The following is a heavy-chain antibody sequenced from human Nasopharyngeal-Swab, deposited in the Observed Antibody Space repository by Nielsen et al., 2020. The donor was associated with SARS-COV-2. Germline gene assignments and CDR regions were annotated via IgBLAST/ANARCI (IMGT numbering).Heavy chain of an antibody. J-gene: IGHJ1*01. CDR3: ARGGWDLSEYFSH. CDR2: ISAYMGKT. V-gene: IGHV1-18*01. Sequence: ASVKVSCKASGYTFISFGINWVRQAPGQGLEWMGWISAYMGKTNYAQKFQDRVTMTTDTPTGTAYMELRNLRSDDTAVYYCARGGWDLSEYFSHWGQGTLVTVSS. D-gene: IGHD1-26*01. CDR1: GYTFISFG.